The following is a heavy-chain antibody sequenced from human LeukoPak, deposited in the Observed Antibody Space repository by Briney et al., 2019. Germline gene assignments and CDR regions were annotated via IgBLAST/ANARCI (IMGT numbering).Heavy chain of an antibody. J-gene: IGHJ4*02. CDR2: IYSGGST. CDR1: GFTVSSSY. Sequence: GGSLGLSCAASGFTVSSSYMTWVRQAPGKGLEWVSVIYSGGSTYYADSVKGRFTISRDNSKNTLFLQMNNLRAEDTAVYYCARGRGYSHGTLGYWGQGTLVTVSS. CDR3: ARGRGYSHGTLGY. V-gene: IGHV3-66*01. D-gene: IGHD5-18*01.